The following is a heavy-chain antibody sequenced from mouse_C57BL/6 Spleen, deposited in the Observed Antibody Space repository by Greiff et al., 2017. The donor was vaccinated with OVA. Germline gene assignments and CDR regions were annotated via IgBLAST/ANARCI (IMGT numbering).Heavy chain of an antibody. V-gene: IGHV1-47*01. Sequence: VQLQQSGAELVKPGASVKMSCKASGYTFTTYPIEWMKQTHGKSLEWIGNFHPYNDDTKYNEKFKGKATLTVEKSSSTVYLELSRLTSDDSAVYYCAREIYDYDGYWYFDVWGTGTTVTVSS. CDR2: FHPYNDDT. J-gene: IGHJ1*03. D-gene: IGHD2-4*01. CDR1: GYTFTTYP. CDR3: AREIYDYDGYWYFDV.